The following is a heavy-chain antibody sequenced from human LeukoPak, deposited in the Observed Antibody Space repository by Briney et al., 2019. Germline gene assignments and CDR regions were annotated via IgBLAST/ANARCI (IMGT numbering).Heavy chain of an antibody. V-gene: IGHV1-46*01. CDR2: INPSGGST. CDR1: GYTFTSYY. D-gene: IGHD6-13*01. Sequence: ASVKVSCKASGYTFTSYYMHWVRQAPGQGLEWMGIINPSGGSTSYAQKFQGRVTMTTDTSTSTAYMELRSLRSDDTAVYYCARDPGYSSSWPTNDYWGQGTLVTVSS. J-gene: IGHJ4*02. CDR3: ARDPGYSSSWPTNDY.